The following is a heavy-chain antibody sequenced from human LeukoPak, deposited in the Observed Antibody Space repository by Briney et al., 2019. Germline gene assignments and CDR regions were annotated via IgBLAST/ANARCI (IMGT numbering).Heavy chain of an antibody. V-gene: IGHV3-21*01. CDR1: GSTFSSYS. Sequence: GGSLRLSCAASGSTFSSYSMNWVRQAPGKGLEWVSSISSSSSYIYYADSVKGRFTISRDNAKNSLYLQMNSLRAEDTAVYYCASLAVAGTSLFDYWGQGTLVTVSS. J-gene: IGHJ4*02. CDR3: ASLAVAGTSLFDY. CDR2: ISSSSSYI. D-gene: IGHD6-19*01.